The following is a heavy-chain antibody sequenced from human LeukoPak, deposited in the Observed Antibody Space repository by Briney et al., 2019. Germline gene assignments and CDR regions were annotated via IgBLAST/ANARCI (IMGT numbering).Heavy chain of an antibody. CDR2: IYYSGST. D-gene: IGHD6-19*01. CDR1: GGSISSYY. J-gene: IGHJ3*02. V-gene: IGHV4-59*08. Sequence: SETLSLTCTVSGGSISSYYWSWIRQPPGKGLEWIGYIYYSGSTNYNPSLKGRVTISVDTSKNQFSLKLSSVTAADTAVYYCARFSSGWTDAFDIWGQGTMVTVSS. CDR3: ARFSSGWTDAFDI.